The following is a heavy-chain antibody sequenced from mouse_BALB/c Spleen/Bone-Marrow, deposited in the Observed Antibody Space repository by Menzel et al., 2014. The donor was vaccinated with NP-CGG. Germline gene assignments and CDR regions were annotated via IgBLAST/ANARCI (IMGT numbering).Heavy chain of an antibody. J-gene: IGHJ3*01. CDR2: IWSDGST. CDR3: ARNSRGYGNSFAY. CDR1: GFSLTSYG. D-gene: IGHD2-10*02. V-gene: IGHV2-2*02. Sequence: VQLQQSRPGLVQPSQSLSITCTVSGFSLTSYGVHWVRQSPGKGLEWLGVIWSDGSTDYNAAFISRLSISKDNSKSQVFFKMSSLQANDTAIYYCARNSRGYGNSFAYWGQGTLVTASA.